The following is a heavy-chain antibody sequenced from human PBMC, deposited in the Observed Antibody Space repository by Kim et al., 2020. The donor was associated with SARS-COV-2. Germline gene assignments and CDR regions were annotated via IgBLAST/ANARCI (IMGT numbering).Heavy chain of an antibody. CDR1: GCSISSSSDY. V-gene: IGHV4-39*01. Sequence: SETLSLTCTVSGCSISSSSDYCGWIRQPPGKGLEWIGRIYYSGSTYYNPSLKSRVTISVDTSKNQFSLKLSSVTAADTAVYYCASGGYSGYDFGYWGQGTLVTVSS. D-gene: IGHD5-12*01. CDR3: ASGGYSGYDFGY. CDR2: IYYSGST. J-gene: IGHJ4*02.